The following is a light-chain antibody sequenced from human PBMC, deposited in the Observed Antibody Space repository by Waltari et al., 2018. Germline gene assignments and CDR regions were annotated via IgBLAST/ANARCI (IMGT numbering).Light chain of an antibody. V-gene: IGKV3D-15*01. CDR1: QSVRSP. CDR2: GTS. J-gene: IGKJ1*01. Sequence: DIVMTQSPATLSLSPGERATLSCSASQSVRSPFAWFQQKPGQPPRLLIYGTSTRATGIPARFSGSGSGTEFSLTISSLQPEDFATYYCQQYDHWPWTFGQGTRVEAK. CDR3: QQYDHWPWT.